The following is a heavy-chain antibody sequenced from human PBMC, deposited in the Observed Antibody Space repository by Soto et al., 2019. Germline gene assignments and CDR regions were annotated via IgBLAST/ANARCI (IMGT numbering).Heavy chain of an antibody. CDR1: GDSISRYY. CDR3: ATLLKGDY. CDR2: ISYRGGT. D-gene: IGHD2-15*01. V-gene: IGHV4-59*08. J-gene: IGHJ4*02. Sequence: PSGTLSLTCTVSGDSISRYYWSWIRQPPGRGLEWIGYISYRGGTSYNPSLKRRVTISVDTSKNQFSLKLNSVTAADTAVYYCATLLKGDYWGPGTLVTVSS.